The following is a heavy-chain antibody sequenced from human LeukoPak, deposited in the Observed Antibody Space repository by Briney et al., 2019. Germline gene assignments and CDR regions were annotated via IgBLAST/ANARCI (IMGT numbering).Heavy chain of an antibody. CDR3: ASLPPPYYYDSSGLY. CDR2: IYPGDSDT. D-gene: IGHD3-22*01. V-gene: IGHV5-51*01. J-gene: IGHJ4*02. Sequence: GESLKISCKGSGYSFTSYWIGWVRQMPGKGLEWMGIIYPGDSDTRYSPSFQGQVTISADKFISTAYLQWSSLKASDTAMYYCASLPPPYYYDSSGLYWGQGTLVTVSS. CDR1: GYSFTSYW.